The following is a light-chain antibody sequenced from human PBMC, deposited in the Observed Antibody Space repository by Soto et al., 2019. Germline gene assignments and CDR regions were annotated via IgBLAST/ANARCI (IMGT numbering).Light chain of an antibody. Sequence: EIVMTQSPVTLSVSPGERATLSCRASQSVRSNLAWYQQKPGQRPRLLIYEASTRATGIPARCSGGASGTEVTLTISSLQSEDSAVYYCQQFNDWPPYTFGQGTKLEIK. CDR1: QSVRSN. J-gene: IGKJ2*01. CDR3: QQFNDWPPYT. V-gene: IGKV3-15*01. CDR2: EAS.